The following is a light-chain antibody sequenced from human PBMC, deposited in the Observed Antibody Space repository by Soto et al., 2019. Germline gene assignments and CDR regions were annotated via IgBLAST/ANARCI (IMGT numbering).Light chain of an antibody. CDR1: QRISSY. CDR3: QQSFSTPFA. CDR2: AAS. J-gene: IGKJ3*01. Sequence: DTQMTQSPSSLSASVGDRVTITCRASQRISSYLNWYQQKPGKAPNLLIYAASSLQSGVPSRFSGSGSGTDFTLTISSLQPEDFATYYCQQSFSTPFAFGPGTKVDIK. V-gene: IGKV1-39*01.